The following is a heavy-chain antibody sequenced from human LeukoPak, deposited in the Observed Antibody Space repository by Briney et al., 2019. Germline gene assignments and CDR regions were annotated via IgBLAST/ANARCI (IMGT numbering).Heavy chain of an antibody. V-gene: IGHV4-39*07. D-gene: IGHD4-11*01. CDR2: IYYSGSA. Sequence: PSETLSLTCTVSGSSVSSSDYYWGWIRQPPGKGLEWIGSIYYSGSAYYNPSLKSRVTISVDTSKNQFSLKLSSVTAADTAVYYCARDQSRGPRLHSFDYWGQGTLVTVSS. CDR1: GSSVSSSDYY. CDR3: ARDQSRGPRLHSFDY. J-gene: IGHJ4*02.